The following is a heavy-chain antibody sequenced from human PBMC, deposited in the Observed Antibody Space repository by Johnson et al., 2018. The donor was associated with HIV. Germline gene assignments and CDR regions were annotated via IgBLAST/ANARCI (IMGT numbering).Heavy chain of an antibody. CDR1: GFTFDDYG. V-gene: IGHV3-7*01. D-gene: IGHD3-22*01. CDR3: ARPRVVITPHDAFDI. Sequence: VQLVESGGGVIRPGGSLRLSCAASGFTFDDYGMSWVRQAPGKGLEWVANIKEDGTEKYYVDSVKGRFTISRDNSKNTLYLQMNSLRAEDTAVYYCARPRVVITPHDAFDIWGKGTMVTVSS. J-gene: IGHJ3*02. CDR2: IKEDGTEK.